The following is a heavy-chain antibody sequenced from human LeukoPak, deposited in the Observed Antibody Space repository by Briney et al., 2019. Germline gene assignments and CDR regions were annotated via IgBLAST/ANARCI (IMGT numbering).Heavy chain of an antibody. V-gene: IGHV3-30*04. CDR3: ARGRVLRYFDWLFAY. CDR2: ISYDGSYQ. D-gene: IGHD3-9*01. CDR1: GFTFSSYS. Sequence: GGSLRLSCAASGFTFSSYSMHWVRQAPGKGLEWVALISYDGSYQYYADSMKGRFTISRDNAKNSLYLQMNSLRAEDTAVYYCARGRVLRYFDWLFAYWGQGTLVTVSS. J-gene: IGHJ4*02.